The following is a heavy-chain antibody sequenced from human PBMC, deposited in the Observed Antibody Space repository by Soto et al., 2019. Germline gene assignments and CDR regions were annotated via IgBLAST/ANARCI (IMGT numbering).Heavy chain of an antibody. CDR3: ARVPGVAVAGTYYYYGMDV. Sequence: SETLSLTCTVSGGSISSYYWSWIRQPPGKGLEWIGYIYYSGSTNYNPSLKSRVTISVDTSKNQFSLKLSSVTAADTAVYYCARVPGVAVAGTYYYYGMDVWGQGATVTVSS. V-gene: IGHV4-59*01. J-gene: IGHJ6*02. CDR2: IYYSGST. CDR1: GGSISSYY. D-gene: IGHD6-19*01.